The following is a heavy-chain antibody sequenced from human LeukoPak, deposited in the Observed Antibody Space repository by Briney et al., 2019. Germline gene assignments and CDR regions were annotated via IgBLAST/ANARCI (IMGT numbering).Heavy chain of an antibody. CDR1: GGSISSYY. CDR3: ARGAYCSGGSRYWYY. V-gene: IGHV4-59*01. CDR2: IYYSGIT. J-gene: IGHJ4*02. D-gene: IGHD2-15*01. Sequence: SETLSLTCTVSGGSISSYYWSWIRQPPGKGLEWIGYIYYSGITNYNPSLKSRVTMSVDTSNNQFSLKLSSVTAADTAVYYCARGAYCSGGSRYWYYWGQGTLVTVSS.